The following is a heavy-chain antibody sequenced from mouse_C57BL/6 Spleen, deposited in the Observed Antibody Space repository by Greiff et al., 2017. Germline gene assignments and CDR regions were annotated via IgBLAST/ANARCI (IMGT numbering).Heavy chain of an antibody. CDR3: ARRLPDY. CDR2: IYPGSGST. D-gene: IGHD1-2*01. Sequence: QVQLQQPGAELVKPGASVTMSCKASGYTFTSYWITWVKQRPGQGLEWIGDIYPGSGSTNYNEKFKRKATPSVDTSSSTAYTLLSGLTSADSAVYYCARRLPDYWGQGTTLTVSS. V-gene: IGHV1-55*01. CDR1: GYTFTSYW. J-gene: IGHJ2*01.